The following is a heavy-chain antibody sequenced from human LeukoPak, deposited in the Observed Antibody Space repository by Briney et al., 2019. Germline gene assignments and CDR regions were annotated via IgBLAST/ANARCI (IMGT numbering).Heavy chain of an antibody. CDR3: AKVEGGYSYGFIEY. D-gene: IGHD5-18*01. J-gene: IGHJ4*02. CDR1: GFTFSSYS. Sequence: PGGSLRLSCAASGFTFSSYSMNWVRQAPGKGLEWVSAITASASGDTTYYVDSVKGRFTISRDNSKNTLYLQMNNLRAEDTAVYHCAKVEGGYSYGFIEYWGQGTLVTVSS. CDR2: ITASASGDTT. V-gene: IGHV3-23*01.